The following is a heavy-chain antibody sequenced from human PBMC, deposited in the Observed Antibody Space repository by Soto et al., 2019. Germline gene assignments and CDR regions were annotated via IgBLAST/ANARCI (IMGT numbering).Heavy chain of an antibody. V-gene: IGHV4-39*01. CDR2: IYYSGRT. J-gene: IGHJ4*02. Sequence: SETLSLTCTVSGDSISSGTYYWGWIRQPPGKGLELIGSIYYSGRTYYNPSLKSRVTISVDTSRIHFSLKLISVTAADTAVYFCARQPYDSSDYFDYWGQGTLVTVSS. CDR1: GDSISSGTYY. CDR3: ARQPYDSSDYFDY. D-gene: IGHD3-22*01.